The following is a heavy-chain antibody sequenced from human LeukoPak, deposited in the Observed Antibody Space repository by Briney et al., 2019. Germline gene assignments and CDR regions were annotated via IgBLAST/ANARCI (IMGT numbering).Heavy chain of an antibody. CDR1: GGSIGSSSYY. CDR3: ARDSGGKIAAAGTGGWFDP. D-gene: IGHD6-13*01. J-gene: IGHJ5*02. Sequence: PSQTLSLTCTVSGGSIGSSSYYWGWIRQPPGKGLEWIGSIYYSGSTYYNPSLKSRVTISVDTSKNQFSLKLSSVTAADTAVYYCARDSGGKIAAAGTGGWFDPWGQGTLVTVSS. CDR2: IYYSGST. V-gene: IGHV4-39*07.